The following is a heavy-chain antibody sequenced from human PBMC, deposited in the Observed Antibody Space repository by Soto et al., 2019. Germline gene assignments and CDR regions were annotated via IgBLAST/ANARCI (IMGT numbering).Heavy chain of an antibody. CDR2: IIPMFGKP. V-gene: IGHV1-69*01. Sequence: QVQLVQSGAEVREPGSSVKVSCEASGGTFRSYAINWVRQAPGQGLEWMGGIIPMFGKPNYAEKFLGRVTISADESTRTAYMEGTRLKSEDTAVYDCARSMETNYFYCMDVWGLGTTVTVSS. CDR1: GGTFRSYA. J-gene: IGHJ6*02. CDR3: ARSMETNYFYCMDV. D-gene: IGHD2-8*01.